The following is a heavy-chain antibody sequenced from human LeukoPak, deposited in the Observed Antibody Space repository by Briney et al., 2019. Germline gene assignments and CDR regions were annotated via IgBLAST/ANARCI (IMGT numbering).Heavy chain of an antibody. CDR1: GFTFSSYA. Sequence: GGSLRLSCAAAGFTFSSYAMSWVRQAPGKGLGWVSGISGSGGSTYYADSVKGRFTISRDNSKNTLYLQMNSLRAEDTAVYYCAKQGGYTYGTNDYWGQGTLVTVSS. J-gene: IGHJ4*02. V-gene: IGHV3-23*01. CDR2: ISGSGGST. CDR3: AKQGGYTYGTNDY. D-gene: IGHD5-18*01.